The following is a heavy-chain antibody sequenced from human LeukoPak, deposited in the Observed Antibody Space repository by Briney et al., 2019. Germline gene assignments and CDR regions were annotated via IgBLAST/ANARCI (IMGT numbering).Heavy chain of an antibody. V-gene: IGHV4-61*02. J-gene: IGHJ6*03. D-gene: IGHD3-3*01. Sequence: SQTLSLTCTVSGGSISSGTSYWSWIRQPAGKGLEWIGRIYTSGSTNYNPSLKSRVTMSVDTSKNQFSLKLSSVTAADTAVYYCARGHYDFWSGPESYYYYYMDVWGKGTTVTVSS. CDR1: GGSISSGTSY. CDR2: IYTSGST. CDR3: ARGHYDFWSGPESYYYYYMDV.